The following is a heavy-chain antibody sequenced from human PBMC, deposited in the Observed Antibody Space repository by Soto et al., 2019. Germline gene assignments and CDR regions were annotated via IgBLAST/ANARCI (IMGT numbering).Heavy chain of an antibody. J-gene: IGHJ4*01. V-gene: IGHV3-23*01. CDR1: GFTFGNYG. CDR2: VSGSGSST. Sequence: EVQLLESGGGLVQPGGSLRLSCAASGFTFGNYGMVWVRQAPGKGLEWVSGVSGSGSSTYYTDSVKGRLTISRDNSKNTAYLQMDSLRAEDTAIYYCAKRLEISTSSFFDSWGHGTLVTVSS. D-gene: IGHD1-1*01. CDR3: AKRLEISTSSFFDS.